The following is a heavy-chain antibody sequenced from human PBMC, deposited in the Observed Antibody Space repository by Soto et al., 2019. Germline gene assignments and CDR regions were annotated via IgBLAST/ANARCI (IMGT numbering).Heavy chain of an antibody. CDR3: DREGLTTVTTSVWFDP. CDR2: IIPIFGTA. D-gene: IGHD4-4*01. J-gene: IGHJ5*02. Sequence: QVQLVQSGAEVKKPGSSVKVSCKASGGTFSSYAISWVRQAPGQGLEWMGGIIPIFGTANYAQTFQGRVTITEDESTSTAYMELSSLRSEDTAVYYCDREGLTTVTTSVWFDPWGQGTLFTVSS. V-gene: IGHV1-69*12. CDR1: GGTFSSYA.